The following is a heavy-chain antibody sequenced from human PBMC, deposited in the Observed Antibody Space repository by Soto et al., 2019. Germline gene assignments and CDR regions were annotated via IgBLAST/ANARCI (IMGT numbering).Heavy chain of an antibody. V-gene: IGHV4-30-4*01. CDR3: AIGVTVFGLVSRFWFDA. J-gene: IGHJ5*02. CDR2: IYNSGIT. CDR1: GGSISSGDYS. Sequence: SETLSLTCTVSGGSISSGDYSWIWVRQSPGKGLEWIGHIYNSGITYYNPSLKSRVVISIDTSRNQFSLRLNSLTAADRAVYFCAIGVTVFGLVSRFWFDAWGQGTVVTVSS. D-gene: IGHD3-3*01.